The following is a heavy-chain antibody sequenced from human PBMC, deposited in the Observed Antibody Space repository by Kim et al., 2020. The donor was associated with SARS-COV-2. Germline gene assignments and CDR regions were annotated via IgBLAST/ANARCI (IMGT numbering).Heavy chain of an antibody. V-gene: IGHV3-66*03. CDR2: T. CDR3: AREEYSNSFDY. D-gene: IGHD4-4*01. Sequence: TSYVNPVKVRFTISRDNSQHTLYLQMNSLRAEDTAVYYCAREEYSNSFDYWGQGTLVTVSS. J-gene: IGHJ4*02.